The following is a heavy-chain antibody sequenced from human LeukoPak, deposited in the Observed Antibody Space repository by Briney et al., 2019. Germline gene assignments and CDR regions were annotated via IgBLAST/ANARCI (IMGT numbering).Heavy chain of an antibody. V-gene: IGHV4-34*01. D-gene: IGHD6-6*01. J-gene: IGHJ6*02. CDR1: GGSFSGYY. CDR3: ARDQGSSSSPTYFYYGMDV. CDR2: INHSGST. Sequence: SETLSLTCAVYGGSFSGYYWSWIRQPPGKGLEWIGEINHSGSTNYNPSLKSRVTISVDMSKNQFSLELSSVTAADTAVYYCARDQGSSSSPTYFYYGMDVWGQGTTVTVSS.